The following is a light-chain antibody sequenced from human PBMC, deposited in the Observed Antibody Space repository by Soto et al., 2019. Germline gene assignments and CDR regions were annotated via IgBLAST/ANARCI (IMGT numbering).Light chain of an antibody. V-gene: IGKV1-5*01. CDR3: QQYYSYPYT. J-gene: IGKJ2*01. CDR1: QIIGSS. Sequence: DIQMTQYPSTLSASVGDRVTITCRASQIIGSSLAWYQQKPGKAPKLLIYDASTLRSGVPSRFSGSESGTEFTLTISSLQPDDSATYYCQQYYSYPYTFGQGTKLEIK. CDR2: DAS.